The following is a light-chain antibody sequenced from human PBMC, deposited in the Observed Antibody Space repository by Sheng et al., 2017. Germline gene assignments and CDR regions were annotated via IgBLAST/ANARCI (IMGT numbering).Light chain of an antibody. V-gene: IGLV1-51*02. CDR2: ENN. CDR1: SSNIGNNY. J-gene: IGLJ2*01. CDR3: GTWDGSLSAVV. Sequence: QSVLSQPPSVSAAPGQKVTISCSGSSSNIGNNYVSWYQQLPGTAPKLLIYENNKRPSGSPDRFSGSKSGTSATLGITGLQTGDEADYYCGTWDGSLSAVVFGGGTKLTVL.